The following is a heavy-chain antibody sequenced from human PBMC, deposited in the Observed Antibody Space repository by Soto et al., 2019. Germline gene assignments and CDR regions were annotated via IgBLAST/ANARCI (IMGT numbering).Heavy chain of an antibody. CDR1: GFTFSSYG. CDR3: AKDLGQLVYYYDGMDV. D-gene: IGHD6-6*01. Sequence: QVQLVESGGGVVQPGRSLRLSCAASGFTFSSYGMHWVRQAPGKGLEWVAVISYDGSNKYYADSVKGRFTISRDNSKNTLYLQMNSLRAEDTAVYYCAKDLGQLVYYYDGMDVWGQGTTVTVSS. J-gene: IGHJ6*02. CDR2: ISYDGSNK. V-gene: IGHV3-30*18.